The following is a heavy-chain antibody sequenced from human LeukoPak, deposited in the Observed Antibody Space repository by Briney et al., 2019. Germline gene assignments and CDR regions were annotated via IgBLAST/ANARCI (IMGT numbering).Heavy chain of an antibody. Sequence: PSETLSLTCAVYGGSFSGYYWSWIRQPPGKGLEWIGEINHSGSTNYNPSLKSRVTISVDTSKNQFSLKLSSVTAADTAVYYCARDSGSYRGAWFDPWGQGTLVTVSS. CDR3: ARDSGSYRGAWFDP. CDR2: INHSGST. V-gene: IGHV4-34*01. D-gene: IGHD1-26*01. CDR1: GGSFSGYY. J-gene: IGHJ5*02.